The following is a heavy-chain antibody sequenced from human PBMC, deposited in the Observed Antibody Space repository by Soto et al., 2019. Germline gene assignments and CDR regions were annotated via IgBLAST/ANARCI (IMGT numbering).Heavy chain of an antibody. V-gene: IGHV1-69*01. CDR2: IIPIFGTA. Sequence: QVQLVQSGAEVKKPGSSVKVSCKASGDTFSSYAISWVRQAPGQGLEWMGGIIPIFGTANYAQKFQGRVTITADESTSTADMELSSLRSEDTDVYYCASSVYSRSSSSWALYYCSCAMDVWGQGTTVTVSS. CDR3: ASSVYSRSSSSWALYYCSCAMDV. J-gene: IGHJ6*02. D-gene: IGHD6-6*01. CDR1: GDTFSSYA.